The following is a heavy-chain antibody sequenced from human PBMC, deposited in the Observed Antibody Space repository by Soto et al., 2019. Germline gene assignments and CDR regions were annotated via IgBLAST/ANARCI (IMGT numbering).Heavy chain of an antibody. Sequence: SETLSLTCAVYGGSFSGYYWSWIRQPPGKGLEWIGEINHSGSTNYNPSLKSRVTISVDTSKNKFSMKLSSVTAADTAVYYCARVRGYCTNGVCPKDWGYYWGQGTLVTVSS. D-gene: IGHD2-8*01. CDR3: ARVRGYCTNGVCPKDWGYY. V-gene: IGHV4-34*01. J-gene: IGHJ4*02. CDR2: INHSGST. CDR1: GGSFSGYY.